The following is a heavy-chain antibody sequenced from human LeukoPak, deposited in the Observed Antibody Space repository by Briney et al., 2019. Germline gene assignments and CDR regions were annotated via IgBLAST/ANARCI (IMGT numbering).Heavy chain of an antibody. J-gene: IGHJ6*02. CDR2: MNPNSGNT. CDR1: GYTSTSYD. V-gene: IGHV1-8*01. D-gene: IGHD2-2*01. Sequence: ASVKVSCKASGYTSTSYDINWVRQATGQGLEWMGWMNPNSGNTGYAQKFQGRVTMTRNTSISTAYMELSSLRSEDTAVYYCARGTGYCSSTSCYPSGHYYGMDVWGQGTTVTVSS. CDR3: ARGTGYCSSTSCYPSGHYYGMDV.